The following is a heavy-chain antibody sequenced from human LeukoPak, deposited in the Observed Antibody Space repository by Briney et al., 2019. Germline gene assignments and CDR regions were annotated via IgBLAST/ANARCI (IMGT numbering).Heavy chain of an antibody. J-gene: IGHJ5*02. D-gene: IGHD5-12*01. V-gene: IGHV4-59*01. CDR1: DGSISSYY. Sequence: SETLSLTCTVSDGSISSYYWSWIRQPPGKGLEWIGYIYYSGSTNYNPSLKSRVTISVDTSKNQFSLKLSSVTAADTAVYYCARARPKYSGYDYWFDPWGQGTLVTVSS. CDR2: IYYSGST. CDR3: ARARPKYSGYDYWFDP.